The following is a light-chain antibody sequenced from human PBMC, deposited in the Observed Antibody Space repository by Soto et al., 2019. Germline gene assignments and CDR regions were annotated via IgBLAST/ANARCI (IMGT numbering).Light chain of an antibody. V-gene: IGKV1-39*01. CDR2: AAS. CDR1: QSINTY. CDR3: QQSYSTLYT. J-gene: IGKJ2*01. Sequence: DIQMTQSPSSLSESVGDRVTITCRASQSINTYLNWYQQKPGKAPKLLIFAASSLQSGVPSRFSGSGSGTDFTLTINSLQPEDFATYYCQQSYSTLYTFGQGTKLEI.